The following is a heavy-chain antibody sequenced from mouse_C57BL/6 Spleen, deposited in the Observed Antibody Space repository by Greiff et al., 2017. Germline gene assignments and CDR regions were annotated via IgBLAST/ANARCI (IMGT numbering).Heavy chain of an antibody. D-gene: IGHD2-5*01. CDR3: AKSYSNFLYYFAY. CDR1: GFTFSDYG. V-gene: IGHV5-17*01. CDR2: ISSGRSTI. Sequence: EVKLVESGGGLVKPGGSLKLSCAASGFTFSDYGMHWVRQAPEKGLEWVAYISSGRSTIYCADTVKGRFTISRANAKNTLFLQMTILRSEDTAISYCAKSYSNFLYYFAYWGQGTTLTVSS. J-gene: IGHJ2*01.